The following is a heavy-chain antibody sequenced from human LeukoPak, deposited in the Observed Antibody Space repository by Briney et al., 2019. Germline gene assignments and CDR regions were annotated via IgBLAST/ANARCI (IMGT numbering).Heavy chain of an antibody. V-gene: IGHV1-3*03. J-gene: IGHJ4*02. CDR2: INGDNGNT. D-gene: IGHD3-10*01. CDR3: AREVSSVGANYFDY. Sequence: ASVKVSCKDSVYTFSNYTIHWVRQAPGQRLEWMGWINGDNGNTKYSQELRGRVTFTRDSSATTAYMEVSSLRSEDVAVYYCAREVSSVGANYFDYWGQGTLVTVSS. CDR1: VYTFSNYT.